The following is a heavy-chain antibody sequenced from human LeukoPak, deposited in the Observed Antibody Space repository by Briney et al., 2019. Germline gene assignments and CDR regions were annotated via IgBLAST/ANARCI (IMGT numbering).Heavy chain of an antibody. CDR3: AKDHQYDFDY. CDR2: IGAYNGNT. Sequence: ASVKVSCKSSGYXFATHGIIWVRQAPGEGLEWMGWIGAYNGNTNYAQKFQGRVTMTTDTSTSTAYMELRSLRSDDTAIYYCAKDHQYDFDYWGQGTLVTVSS. CDR1: GYXFATHG. V-gene: IGHV1-18*01. D-gene: IGHD2-2*01. J-gene: IGHJ4*02.